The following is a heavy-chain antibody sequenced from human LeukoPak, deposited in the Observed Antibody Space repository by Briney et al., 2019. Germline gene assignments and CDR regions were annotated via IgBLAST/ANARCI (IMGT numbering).Heavy chain of an antibody. CDR2: IYYSGST. Sequence: PSETLSLNCTVSGGSMSSSSYYWGWIRQPPGKGLEWIGSIYYSGSTYYNPSLKSRVTISVDASKNQFSLKLSSVTAADTAVYYCARRVEYYDSSGYPGFDYWGQGTLVTVSS. D-gene: IGHD3-22*01. CDR3: ARRVEYYDSSGYPGFDY. V-gene: IGHV4-39*01. J-gene: IGHJ4*02. CDR1: GGSMSSSSYY.